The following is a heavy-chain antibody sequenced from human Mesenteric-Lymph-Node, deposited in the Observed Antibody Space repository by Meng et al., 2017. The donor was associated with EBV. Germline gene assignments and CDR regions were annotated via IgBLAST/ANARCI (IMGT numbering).Heavy chain of an antibody. Sequence: QLQVRGAAPGLVKPSGTLSLTCAVSGDSISSVTYWWSWVRQSPGKGLECIGEIYHSGSTNYNPSLKSRVTMSVDKSKNQFSLTLSSVTAADTAVYYCARALFSSTWYKSFYFDSWGQGTLVTVSS. CDR3: ARALFSSTWYKSFYFDS. J-gene: IGHJ4*02. D-gene: IGHD6-13*01. CDR1: GDSISSVTYW. CDR2: IYHSGST. V-gene: IGHV4-4*02.